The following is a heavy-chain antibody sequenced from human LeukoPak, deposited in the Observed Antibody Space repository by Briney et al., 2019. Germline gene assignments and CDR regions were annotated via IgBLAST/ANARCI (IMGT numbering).Heavy chain of an antibody. J-gene: IGHJ3*02. CDR3: ATDQGSGSSSGAFDI. D-gene: IGHD1-26*01. CDR1: GFTFSSYT. Sequence: PGGSLRLSCAASGFTFSSYTMSWVRQAPGKGLEWVSAISGSGGSTYYADSVKGRFTISRDNSKNTLYLQMNSLRAEDTAVYYCATDQGSGSSSGAFDIWGQGTMVTVSS. V-gene: IGHV3-23*01. CDR2: ISGSGGST.